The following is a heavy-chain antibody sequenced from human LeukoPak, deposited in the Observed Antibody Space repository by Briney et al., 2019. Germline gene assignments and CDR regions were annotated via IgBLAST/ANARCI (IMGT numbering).Heavy chain of an antibody. J-gene: IGHJ4*02. D-gene: IGHD3-3*01. CDR3: VRAVGGNDGRTFGY. V-gene: IGHV3-74*01. Sequence: GGSLRLSCAASGFTFSSYWMHWVRQAPGKGLVWVSRVSSDGSITDYTDSVKGRFTISRDNAKNTLYLQKNSLRAEDTAVYYCVRAVGGNDGRTFGYWAQGTLVTASS. CDR2: VSSDGSIT. CDR1: GFTFSSYW.